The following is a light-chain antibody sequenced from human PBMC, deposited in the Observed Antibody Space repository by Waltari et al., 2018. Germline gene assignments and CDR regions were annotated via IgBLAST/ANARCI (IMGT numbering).Light chain of an antibody. Sequence: ETVLTQSPGTLSLSPGERATLSCRASQSISGSYLAWYQQQPGQAPRLLIYGASSRATGIPDRFGGSGSGTDFTLTISRLEPEDFAVYYCQQYSTSPPYTFGQGTKLEIK. V-gene: IGKV3-20*01. CDR3: QQYSTSPPYT. CDR2: GAS. J-gene: IGKJ2*01. CDR1: QSISGSY.